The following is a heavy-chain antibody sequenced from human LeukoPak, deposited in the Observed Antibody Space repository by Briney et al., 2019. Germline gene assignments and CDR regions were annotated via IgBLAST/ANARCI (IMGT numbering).Heavy chain of an antibody. J-gene: IGHJ4*02. V-gene: IGHV3-23*01. Sequence: GGSLRLSCAASGFTFSSYTMSWVRQAPGKGLEWVSTITTSDGNTYYADSVKGRFTVSRDNSKNTLFLQMNSLRAEDTAVYYCARGYRGFDYWGQGTLVTVSS. D-gene: IGHD3-16*02. CDR1: GFTFSSYT. CDR3: ARGYRGFDY. CDR2: ITTSDGNT.